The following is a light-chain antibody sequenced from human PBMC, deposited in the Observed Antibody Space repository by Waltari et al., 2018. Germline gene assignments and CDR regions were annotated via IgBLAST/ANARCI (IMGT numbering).Light chain of an antibody. CDR1: QSVSSY. V-gene: IGKV3-11*01. CDR2: DAS. CDR3: QQRSNWPPGLT. J-gene: IGKJ4*01. Sequence: EIVLTQSPATLSLSPGERATLSCRASQSVSSYLAWYQQKPGQAPRPLIYDASNRATGTPARFSGSGSGTDFTLTISSLEPEDFAVYYCQQRSNWPPGLTFGGGTKVEIK.